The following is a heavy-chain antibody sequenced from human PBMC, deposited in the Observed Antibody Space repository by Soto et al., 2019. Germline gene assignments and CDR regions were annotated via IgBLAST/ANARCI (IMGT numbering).Heavy chain of an antibody. CDR1: GYSFTSYW. CDR2: IYPGDSGT. J-gene: IGHJ4*02. Sequence: GESLKISCNGSGYSFTSYWIGWGRQMPGKGLGWMGIIYPGDSGTRYSPAFQGQVTISADKSISTAYLQWSSLKASDTAMYYCARAPQTKEIVVVVAATLATYFDYWGQGTLVTVSS. D-gene: IGHD2-15*01. V-gene: IGHV5-51*01. CDR3: ARAPQTKEIVVVVAATLATYFDY.